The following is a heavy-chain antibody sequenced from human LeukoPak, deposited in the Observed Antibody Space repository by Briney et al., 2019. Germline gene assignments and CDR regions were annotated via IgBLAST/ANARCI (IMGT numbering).Heavy chain of an antibody. J-gene: IGHJ4*02. CDR2: ISWNSGRI. V-gene: IGHV3-9*01. D-gene: IGHD5-24*01. Sequence: GGSLRLSCAASGFTFRSYWMRWVRQAPGKGLEWVSGISWNSGRIGYADSVKGRFTISRDNAKNSLYLQMNSLRTEDTALYYCVKGLNLEMATIDHWGQGTLVTVSS. CDR3: VKGLNLEMATIDH. CDR1: GFTFRSYW.